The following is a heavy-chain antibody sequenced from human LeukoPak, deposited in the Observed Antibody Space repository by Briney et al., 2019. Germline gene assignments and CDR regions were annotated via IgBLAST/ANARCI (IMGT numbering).Heavy chain of an antibody. J-gene: IGHJ3*02. D-gene: IGHD6-6*01. CDR1: DGSISDYS. CDR2: IYYSGST. V-gene: IGHV4-59*01. CDR3: ARLFSSSSGRAFDN. Sequence: SETLSLTCTVSDGSISDYSWSWIRQPPGKGLEWIGYIYYSGSTNYNPSLKSRVTISLDTSKNQFSLKLSSVTAADTAVYYCARLFSSSSGRAFDNWGQGTIVTVSS.